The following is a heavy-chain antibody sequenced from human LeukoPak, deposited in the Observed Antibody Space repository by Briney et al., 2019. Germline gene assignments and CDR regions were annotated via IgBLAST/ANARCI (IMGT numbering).Heavy chain of an antibody. Sequence: GESRKISCKGSGYSFSSYWIGWVRQMPGKGLEWMGIIYPGDSDTIYSPSFQGQVTISSGKSISTAYLQWSSLKASDTAMYYCARPAGYCTGGRSYPDYWGQGTLVTVSS. CDR3: ARPAGYCTGGRSYPDY. D-gene: IGHD2-15*01. J-gene: IGHJ4*02. V-gene: IGHV5-51*01. CDR2: IYPGDSDT. CDR1: GYSFSSYW.